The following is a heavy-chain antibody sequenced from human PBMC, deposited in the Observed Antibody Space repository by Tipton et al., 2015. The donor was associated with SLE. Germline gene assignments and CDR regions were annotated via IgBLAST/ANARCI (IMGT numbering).Heavy chain of an antibody. D-gene: IGHD5-18*01. J-gene: IGHJ4*02. CDR2: ISAYNANT. CDR1: GDTFSIYD. V-gene: IGHV1-18*01. Sequence: QSGAEVKKPGASVKVSCKASGDTFSIYDIGWVRQAPGQGPEWMGWISAYNANTNYAQKLQGRVTMTSDTSTSTAYMELRSLRSDDTAIYYCARVRVDTAMGVFDFWGQGTLVTVSS. CDR3: ARVRVDTAMGVFDF.